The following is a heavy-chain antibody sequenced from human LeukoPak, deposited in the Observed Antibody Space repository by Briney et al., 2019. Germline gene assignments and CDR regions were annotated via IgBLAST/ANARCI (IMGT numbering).Heavy chain of an antibody. J-gene: IGHJ5*02. Sequence: PSETLSLTCKVSGYPIGLDYYWVWIRQAPGRGLQWIGGFHRGRIQYNSALKSRVTISIDSSKNQFSLRMWPVTAADTAFYFCARAPSSYESGNGYPNLGWLEPWGQGALVTVSS. CDR2: FHRGRI. D-gene: IGHD5-24*01. CDR3: ARAPSSYESGNGYPNLGWLEP. CDR1: GYPIGLDYY. V-gene: IGHV4-38-2*02.